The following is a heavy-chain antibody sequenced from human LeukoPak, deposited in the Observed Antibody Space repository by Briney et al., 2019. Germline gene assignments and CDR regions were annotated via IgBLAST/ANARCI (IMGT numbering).Heavy chain of an antibody. D-gene: IGHD3-22*01. CDR2: ISAFNGNT. Sequence: ASVRVSCKASGYTFTSYGFSWVRRAPGQGLEWMGWISAFNGNTNYAQKFQGRVTMTTDTSTSTAYLELRSLRSDDTAVYYCARGSVVRITSNSLDPWGQGTLVTVSS. V-gene: IGHV1-18*01. J-gene: IGHJ5*02. CDR1: GYTFTSYG. CDR3: ARGSVVRITSNSLDP.